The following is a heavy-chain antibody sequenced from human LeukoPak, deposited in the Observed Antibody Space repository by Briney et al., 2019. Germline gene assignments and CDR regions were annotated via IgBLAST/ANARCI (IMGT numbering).Heavy chain of an antibody. CDR3: ARSFVDNWFDP. J-gene: IGHJ5*02. D-gene: IGHD2/OR15-2a*01. CDR1: GGSFSGYY. V-gene: IGHV4-34*01. Sequence: SETLSLTCAVYGGSFSGYYWSWIRQPPGKGLEWIGEINHSGSTNYNPSLKSRVTISVDRSKNQFSLKLSSVTAADTAVYYCARSFVDNWFDPWGQGTLVTVSS. CDR2: INHSGST.